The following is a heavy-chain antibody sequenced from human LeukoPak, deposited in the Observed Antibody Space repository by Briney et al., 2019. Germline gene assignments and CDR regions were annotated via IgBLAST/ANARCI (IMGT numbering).Heavy chain of an antibody. V-gene: IGHV4-38-2*02. D-gene: IGHD1-26*01. CDR1: GYSISSGYY. CDR3: ARFFGGYYVRAFDI. CDR2: IYHSGST. Sequence: SETLSLTCTVSGYSISSGYYWGWIRQPPGKGLEWIGSIYHSGSTYYNPSLKSRVTISVDTSKNQFSLKLSSVTAADTAVYYCARFFGGYYVRAFDIWGQGTMATVSS. J-gene: IGHJ3*02.